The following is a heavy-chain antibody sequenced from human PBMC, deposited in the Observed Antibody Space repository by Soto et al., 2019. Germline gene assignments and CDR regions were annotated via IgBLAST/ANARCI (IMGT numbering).Heavy chain of an antibody. CDR1: GYTFTGYY. D-gene: IGHD3-3*01. CDR3: ARGGFLEWLLSYYGMDV. J-gene: IGHJ6*02. CDR2: INPNSGGT. Sequence: ASVKVSCKASGYTFTGYYMHWVRQALGQGLEWMGWINPNSGGTNYAQKFQGRVTMTRDTSISTAYMELSRLRSDDTAVYYRARGGFLEWLLSYYGMDVWGQGTTVTVSS. V-gene: IGHV1-2*02.